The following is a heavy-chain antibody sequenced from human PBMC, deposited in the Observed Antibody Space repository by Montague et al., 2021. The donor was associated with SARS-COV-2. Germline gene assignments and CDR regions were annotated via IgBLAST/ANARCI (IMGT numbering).Heavy chain of an antibody. D-gene: IGHD3-10*01. CDR1: GFTFSRYS. V-gene: IGHV3-21*01. CDR3: ARPSRDSGAWYGMDV. J-gene: IGHJ6*02. Sequence: SLRLSCAASGFTFSRYSINLLRQAPATGLEWVSFISKISDYIYYAASVKGRFTISRNSAKNSLYLQMNSLIAEDTAVYYCARPSRDSGAWYGMDVWGQGTTVTVSS. CDR2: ISKISDYI.